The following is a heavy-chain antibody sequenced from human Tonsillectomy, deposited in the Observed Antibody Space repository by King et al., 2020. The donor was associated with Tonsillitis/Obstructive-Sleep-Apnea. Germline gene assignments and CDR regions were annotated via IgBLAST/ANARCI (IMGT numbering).Heavy chain of an antibody. CDR3: AHSPMGYYYYYMDV. J-gene: IGHJ6*03. V-gene: IGHV2-5*02. CDR1: GFSLSTSGVG. Sequence: TLKESGPTLVKPTQTLTLTCTFSGFSLSTSGVGVGWIRQPPGKALEWLAVIYWDDDKRYSPSLKSRLTITKDTSKNQVVHTMTNMDHVYTATYYCAHSPMGYYYYYMDVWGKGTTVTVSS. CDR2: IYWDDDK. D-gene: IGHD5-24*01.